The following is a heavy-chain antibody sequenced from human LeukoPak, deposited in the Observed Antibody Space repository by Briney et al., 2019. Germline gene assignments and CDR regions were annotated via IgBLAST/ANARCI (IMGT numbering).Heavy chain of an antibody. CDR3: ARSGDYLAIENFDY. D-gene: IGHD4-17*01. Sequence: ASVKVSCKASGYTFTSYYMHWVRQAPGQGLEWMGWVNPNSGGTNYAQKFQGRVTMTRDTSISTASMELSRLRSDDTAVYYCARSGDYLAIENFDYWGQGTLVTVSS. CDR1: GYTFTSYY. J-gene: IGHJ4*02. CDR2: VNPNSGGT. V-gene: IGHV1-2*02.